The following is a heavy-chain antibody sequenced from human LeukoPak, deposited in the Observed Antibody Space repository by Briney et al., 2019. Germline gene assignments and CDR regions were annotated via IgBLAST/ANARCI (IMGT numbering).Heavy chain of an antibody. CDR2: ISLSGTMI. J-gene: IGHJ4*02. D-gene: IGHD5-18*01. CDR1: GFISSDCY. CDR3: ARGSGSRYGPFDY. Sequence: GGSLRLSCAASGFISSDCYMSWIRQAPGKGLEWVSDISLSGTMIYYADSVKGRFTISRDNARNSLYLHMDSLRVEDTAVYYCARGSGSRYGPFDYWGQGTLVTVSS. V-gene: IGHV3-11*04.